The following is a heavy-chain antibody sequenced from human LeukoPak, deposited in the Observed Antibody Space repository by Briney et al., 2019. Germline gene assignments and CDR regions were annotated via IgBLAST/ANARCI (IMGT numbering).Heavy chain of an antibody. V-gene: IGHV4-59*12. Sequence: SETLSLTCTVSGGSISSYYWSWIRQPPGKGLEWIGYIYYSGSTNYNPSLKSRVAISVDTSANHVSLQMTSVTAADTAVYYCAREGGSYRPLDYSGQGTLVTVSS. D-gene: IGHD3-16*02. CDR2: IYYSGST. CDR1: GGSISSYY. J-gene: IGHJ4*02. CDR3: AREGGSYRPLDY.